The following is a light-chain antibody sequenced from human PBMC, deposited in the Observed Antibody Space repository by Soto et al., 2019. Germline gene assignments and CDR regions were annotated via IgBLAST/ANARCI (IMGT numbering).Light chain of an antibody. Sequence: DIQMTQSPSTLSASVGDRVTITCRASQSISSWLAWYQQKPGKAPKLLIYDASSLESGVPSRFSGSGSGTEFTLTISSLQPDDFATYYCQQYNSYSRSMTFGQGTK. J-gene: IGKJ1*01. CDR1: QSISSW. CDR2: DAS. CDR3: QQYNSYSRSMT. V-gene: IGKV1-5*01.